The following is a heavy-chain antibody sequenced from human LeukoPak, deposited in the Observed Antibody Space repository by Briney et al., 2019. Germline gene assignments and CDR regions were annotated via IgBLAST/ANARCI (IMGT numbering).Heavy chain of an antibody. D-gene: IGHD3-3*01. Sequence: ASVKVSCKASGYTVTSYYMHWLRQAPGQGLEWMGIINPSGGSTSYAQKFQGRVTMTRDTSTSTVYMELSSLRSEDTAVYYCARTGGGGIFGVVIMSQSNWFDSWGQGTLVTVSS. J-gene: IGHJ5*01. CDR3: ARTGGGGIFGVVIMSQSNWFDS. V-gene: IGHV1-46*01. CDR2: INPSGGST. CDR1: GYTVTSYY.